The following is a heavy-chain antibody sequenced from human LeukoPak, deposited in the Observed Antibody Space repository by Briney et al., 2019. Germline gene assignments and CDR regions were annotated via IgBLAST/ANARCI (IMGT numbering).Heavy chain of an antibody. CDR3: AGSIVVVPAAILGAFDI. D-gene: IGHD2-2*02. J-gene: IGHJ3*02. V-gene: IGHV5-51*01. Sequence: GESLKISCKGPGYSFTSYWIGWVRQMPGKGLEWTGIIYPGDSDTRYSPSFQGQVTISADKSISTAYLQWSSLKASDTAMYYCAGSIVVVPAAILGAFDIWGQGTMVTVSS. CDR2: IYPGDSDT. CDR1: GYSFTSYW.